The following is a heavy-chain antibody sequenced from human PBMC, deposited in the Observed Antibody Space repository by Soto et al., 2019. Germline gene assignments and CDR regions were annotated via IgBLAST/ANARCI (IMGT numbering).Heavy chain of an antibody. J-gene: IGHJ6*02. V-gene: IGHV1-2*04. D-gene: IGHD3-10*01. Sequence: QVQLVQSGAEVKKPGASVKVSCKASGYTFTGYYMHWVQQAPGQGLEWMGWINPNSGGTNYAQKFQGWVTMTRDTSISTAYMELSRLRSDDTAVYYCARSPHITMVRGVIITDYYYYGMDVWGQGTTVTVSS. CDR1: GYTFTGYY. CDR3: ARSPHITMVRGVIITDYYYYGMDV. CDR2: INPNSGGT.